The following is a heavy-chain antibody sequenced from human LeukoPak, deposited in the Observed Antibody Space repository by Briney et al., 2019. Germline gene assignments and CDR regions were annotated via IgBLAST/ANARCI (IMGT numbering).Heavy chain of an antibody. V-gene: IGHV4-39*01. CDR3: ARLAAIRGVVFIDY. Sequence: SETLSLTCTVSGGSISSDSYYWGWIRRPPGKGLELIGTVFYSGTTYYNPSLRSRLTISVDTSKNQFSLRLTSVTAADTTVYYCARLAAIRGVVFIDYWGQGVLVTVSS. CDR2: VFYSGTT. J-gene: IGHJ4*02. D-gene: IGHD3-10*01. CDR1: GGSISSDSYY.